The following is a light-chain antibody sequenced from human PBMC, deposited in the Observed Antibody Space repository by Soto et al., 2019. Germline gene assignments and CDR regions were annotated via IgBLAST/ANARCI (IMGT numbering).Light chain of an antibody. CDR3: QSYDSSLSGGV. Sequence: QSVLTQPPSVSGAPGQRVTISCTGSSSNIGADYDVHWYQHLPGRAPKLLISANNIRPSGVPDRFSGSKSGTSASLAIAGLQAEDEADYYCQSYDSSLSGGVFGTGTQLTVL. CDR2: ANN. V-gene: IGLV1-40*01. J-gene: IGLJ1*01. CDR1: SSNIGADYD.